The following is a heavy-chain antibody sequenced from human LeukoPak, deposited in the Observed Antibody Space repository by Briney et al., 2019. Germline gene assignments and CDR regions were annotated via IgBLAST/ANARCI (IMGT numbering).Heavy chain of an antibody. D-gene: IGHD2-21*02. J-gene: IGHJ4*02. CDR2: IKHEGTEK. CDR1: GFTFNSFW. CDR3: ARGPFYCGGDCYSYFEY. V-gene: IGHV3-7*03. Sequence: GGSLRLSCAASGFTFNSFWTSWVRQAPGKGLEWVANIKHEGTEKDYVDSVKGRFTISRDNAKNSLFLQMNSLRAEDTAVYYCARGPFYCGGDCYSYFEYWGQGTLVTVSS.